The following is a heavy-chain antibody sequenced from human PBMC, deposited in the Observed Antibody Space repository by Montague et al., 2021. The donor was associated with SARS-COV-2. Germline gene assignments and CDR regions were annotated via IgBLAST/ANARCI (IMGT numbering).Heavy chain of an antibody. D-gene: IGHD1-14*01. J-gene: IGHJ3*02. Sequence: SETLSLTCTVSGASVNSSYWGWIRQSPGKGLEWIGCFYSVGSTDYNPSLKSRVTISRDTSKNQFSLKVRSVTAADTAIYYCARETMTADAFDIWGQGTMVTVSS. CDR1: GASVNSSY. CDR3: ARETMTADAFDI. V-gene: IGHV4-59*02. CDR2: FYSVGST.